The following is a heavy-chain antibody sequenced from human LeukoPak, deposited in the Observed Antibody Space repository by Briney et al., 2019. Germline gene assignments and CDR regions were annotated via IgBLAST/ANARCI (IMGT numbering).Heavy chain of an antibody. CDR2: IYYSGST. Sequence: SETLSLTCTVSGGSISSSSYYWGWIRQPPGKGLEWIGSIYYSGSTYYNPSLKSRVTISVDTSKNQFSLKLSSVTAADTAVYYCARSYYYYYMDVWGKGTTVTVSS. V-gene: IGHV4-39*07. J-gene: IGHJ6*03. CDR1: GGSISSSSYY. CDR3: ARSYYYYYMDV.